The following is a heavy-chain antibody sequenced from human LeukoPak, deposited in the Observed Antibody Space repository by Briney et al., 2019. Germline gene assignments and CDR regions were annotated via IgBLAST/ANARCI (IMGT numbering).Heavy chain of an antibody. Sequence: PGGSLRLSCATSGFTFSSYAMSWVRQAPGKGLEWVSGVSDSGGSTYYADSVKGRFTISRDNSRNTLYLQMNSLRAEDTAVYYCARDEYSYCSGGSCYSGYYYYGMDVWGQGTTVTVSS. D-gene: IGHD2-15*01. CDR1: GFTFSSYA. CDR2: VSDSGGST. V-gene: IGHV3-23*01. J-gene: IGHJ6*02. CDR3: ARDEYSYCSGGSCYSGYYYYGMDV.